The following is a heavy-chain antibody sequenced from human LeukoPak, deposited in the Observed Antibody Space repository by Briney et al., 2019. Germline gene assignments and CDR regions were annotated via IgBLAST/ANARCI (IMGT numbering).Heavy chain of an antibody. CDR3: ARLVGDVTTWDC. V-gene: IGHV3-7*03. J-gene: IGHJ4*02. CDR2: IKQDESEK. CDR1: GFSFSNYW. D-gene: IGHD1-26*01. Sequence: PGGSLRLSCTASGFSFSNYWMSWVRQAPGKGLEWVASIKQDESEKYYVDSVKGRFTTSRDNAKSSLYLQMNALRGEDTAVNYCARLVGDVTTWDCWGQGTLVTVSS.